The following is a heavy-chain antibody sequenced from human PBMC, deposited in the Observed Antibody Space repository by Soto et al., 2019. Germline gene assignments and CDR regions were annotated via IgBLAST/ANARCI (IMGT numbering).Heavy chain of an antibody. CDR2: ISYSGST. Sequence: TLSLTGTVAGGSISSGGYYWSWIRQHPGNGLEWIGYISYSGSTYYKPSLKSRVTISVDTSKNQFSLKLSSVTAADMAVYYCVIDRLYYDSSGYLGYYGMDVWGQGITVTVFS. CDR3: VIDRLYYDSSGYLGYYGMDV. V-gene: IGHV4-31*03. D-gene: IGHD3-22*01. CDR1: GGSISSGGYY. J-gene: IGHJ6*02.